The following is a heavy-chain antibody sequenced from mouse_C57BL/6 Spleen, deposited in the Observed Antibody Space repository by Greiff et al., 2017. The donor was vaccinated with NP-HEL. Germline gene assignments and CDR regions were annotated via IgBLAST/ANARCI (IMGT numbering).Heavy chain of an antibody. CDR3: SRGLDGCRYAMDY. J-gene: IGHJ4*01. Sequence: EVQLMESGDGLVKPGGSLKLSCAASGFTFSSYAMSWVRQTPEKRLEWVAYISSGGDYIYYADTVKGRFTISSDNARNTLYLQMSSLKSEDTAMYDCSRGLDGCRYAMDYWGQGTSVTVSS. V-gene: IGHV5-9-1*02. CDR2: ISSGGDYI. D-gene: IGHD2-3*01. CDR1: GFTFSSYA.